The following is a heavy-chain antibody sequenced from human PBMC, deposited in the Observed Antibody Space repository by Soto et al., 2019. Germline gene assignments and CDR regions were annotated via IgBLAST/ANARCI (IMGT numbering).Heavy chain of an antibody. CDR2: ISAYNGNT. D-gene: IGHD1-1*01. Sequence: QVQLVQSGVEVKKPGASVKVSCKASGYTFTSYGISWVRQAPGQGLEWMRWISAYNGNTNYAQKFQGRVTMTTDTSTSTAYMGPRSLSSDDTAVYYCARVLRNRNWFDPWGQGTLVTVSS. CDR1: GYTFTSYG. CDR3: ARVLRNRNWFDP. J-gene: IGHJ5*02. V-gene: IGHV1-18*01.